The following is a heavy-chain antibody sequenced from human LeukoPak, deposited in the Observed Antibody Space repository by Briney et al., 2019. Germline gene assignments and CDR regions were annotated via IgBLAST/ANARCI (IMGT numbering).Heavy chain of an antibody. CDR2: ISAYNGNT. Sequence: ASVKVSCKASGYTFTGYYIHWVRQAPGQGLEWMGWISAYNGNTNYAQKLQGRVTMTTDTSTSTAYMELSSLRSEDTAVYYCASGIHCSSTSCYQNWFDPWGQGTLVTVSS. J-gene: IGHJ5*02. V-gene: IGHV1-18*04. CDR3: ASGIHCSSTSCYQNWFDP. CDR1: GYTFTGYY. D-gene: IGHD2-2*01.